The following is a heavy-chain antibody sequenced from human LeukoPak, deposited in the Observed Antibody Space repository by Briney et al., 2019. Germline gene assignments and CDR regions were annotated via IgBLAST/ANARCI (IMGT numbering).Heavy chain of an antibody. CDR3: ARSWSGYSDV. J-gene: IGHJ6*04. CDR1: GGSISSYY. V-gene: IGHV4-59*01. Sequence: PETLSLTCTVSGGSISSYYWSWIRQPPGKGLEWIGYIYYSGSTNYNPSLKSRVTISVDTSKNQFSLKLSSVTAADTAVYYCARSWSGYSDVWGKGTTVTVSS. D-gene: IGHD3-3*01. CDR2: IYYSGST.